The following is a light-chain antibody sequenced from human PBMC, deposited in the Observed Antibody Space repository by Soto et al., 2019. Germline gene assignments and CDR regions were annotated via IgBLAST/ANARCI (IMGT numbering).Light chain of an antibody. Sequence: EIVMTQSPATLSVSPGERATLSCRASQSVNSYLAWYQQKPGQAPRLLIYGASTRATGTPGRFSGSGSGTEFTLTISSLQSEDFAVYYCQQYNNWPPLFGGGTKVEIK. CDR3: QQYNNWPPL. CDR1: QSVNSY. V-gene: IGKV3-15*01. CDR2: GAS. J-gene: IGKJ4*01.